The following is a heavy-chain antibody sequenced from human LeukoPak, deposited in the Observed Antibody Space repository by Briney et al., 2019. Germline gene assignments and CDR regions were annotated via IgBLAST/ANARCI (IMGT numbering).Heavy chain of an antibody. CDR3: ARGLLRYCSGGSCPYWY. J-gene: IGHJ4*02. CDR2: IIPIFGTA. CDR1: GGTFSSYA. D-gene: IGHD2-15*01. Sequence: SVKVSCKASGGTFSSYAISWVRQAPGQGLEWMGGIIPIFGTANYAQKFQGRVTITADESTSTAYMELSSLRSEDTAVYYCARGLLRYCSGGSCPYWYWGLGTLVTVSS. V-gene: IGHV1-69*01.